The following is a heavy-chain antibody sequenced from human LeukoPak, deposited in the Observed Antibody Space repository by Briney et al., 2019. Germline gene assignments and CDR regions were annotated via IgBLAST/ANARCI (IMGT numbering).Heavy chain of an antibody. D-gene: IGHD6-19*01. V-gene: IGHV3-7*01. CDR2: IKQDGSEK. J-gene: IGHJ4*02. CDR1: GFTFSGFW. Sequence: PGGSLRLSCAASGFTFSGFWMSWVRQAPGKGLWWVANIKQDGSEKYYVDSVKGRFTISRDNAKNSLYLQMNSLRAEDTAVYYCARLSGWPYYFDYWGQGTLVTVSS. CDR3: ARLSGWPYYFDY.